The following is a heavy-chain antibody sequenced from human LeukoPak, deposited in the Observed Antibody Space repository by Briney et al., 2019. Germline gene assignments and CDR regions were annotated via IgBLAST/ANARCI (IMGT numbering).Heavy chain of an antibody. V-gene: IGHV1-8*01. Sequence: ASVKVSCKASGYSFTTHDINWVRQATGQGLGWLGGMSPNSGDTGYAQKFQGRVTMTSDSSISTAYTELSSLRSENTAIYYCVRTPPNWGFDYWGQGTLVTVSS. J-gene: IGHJ4*02. CDR1: GYSFTTHD. D-gene: IGHD7-27*01. CDR2: MSPNSGDT. CDR3: VRTPPNWGFDY.